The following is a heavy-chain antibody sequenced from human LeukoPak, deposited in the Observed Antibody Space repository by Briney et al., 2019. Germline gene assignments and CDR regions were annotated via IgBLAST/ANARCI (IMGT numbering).Heavy chain of an antibody. CDR2: IDTAGAA. D-gene: IGHD3-9*01. Sequence: GGSLRLSCAASGFTLSSYVMTWVRQAPGKGLEWVSTIDTAGAAYYAASVKGRFTISRDNSKNTLYLQMNSLRVEDTAVYYCANRHYDILTGPIDYWGQGTLVTVSS. CDR3: ANRHYDILTGPIDY. J-gene: IGHJ4*02. V-gene: IGHV3-23*01. CDR1: GFTLSSYV.